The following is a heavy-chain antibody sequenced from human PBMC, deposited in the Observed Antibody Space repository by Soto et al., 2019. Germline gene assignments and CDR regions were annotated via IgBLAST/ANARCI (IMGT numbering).Heavy chain of an antibody. CDR3: ARHIYYGSGSSLGYFDY. Sequence: SETLSLTCTVSGGSISSGSSYWGWIRQPPGKGLEWIGSIYYSGSTYYNPALKGRVTISVDTSKNQFSLKLSSVTAADTAVFFCARHIYYGSGSSLGYFDYWGQGTLVTVSS. V-gene: IGHV4-39*01. D-gene: IGHD3-10*01. J-gene: IGHJ4*02. CDR1: GGSISSGSSY. CDR2: IYYSGST.